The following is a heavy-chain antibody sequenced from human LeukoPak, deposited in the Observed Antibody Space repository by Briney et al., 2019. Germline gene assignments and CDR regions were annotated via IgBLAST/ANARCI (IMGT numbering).Heavy chain of an antibody. CDR3: ARGGQLVRRGAFDI. J-gene: IGHJ3*02. Sequence: PGGSLRLSCAASGFTFSSHSMNWVRQAPGKGLEWVSYSFSVNTKYYGDSVKGRFTISRDNAKNSLYLQMNSLRAEDTAVYYCARGGQLVRRGAFDIWGQGTMVTVSS. V-gene: IGHV3-48*04. CDR1: GFTFSSHS. D-gene: IGHD6-6*01. CDR2: SFSVNTK.